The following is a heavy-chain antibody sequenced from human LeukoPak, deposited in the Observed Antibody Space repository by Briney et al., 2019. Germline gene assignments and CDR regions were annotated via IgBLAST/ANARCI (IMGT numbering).Heavy chain of an antibody. D-gene: IGHD6-13*01. Sequence: SETLSLTCTVSGDSISRPYWIWIRQPPGKGLDWLGYMYYNGDTHYSPSLRGRVTLSVDTSKNQFSLTLTSVTAADTAVYYCGRQLAGFAAGGFSDYWGQGILVTVSS. J-gene: IGHJ4*02. CDR1: GDSISRPY. V-gene: IGHV4-59*08. CDR2: MYYNGDT. CDR3: GRQLAGFAAGGFSDY.